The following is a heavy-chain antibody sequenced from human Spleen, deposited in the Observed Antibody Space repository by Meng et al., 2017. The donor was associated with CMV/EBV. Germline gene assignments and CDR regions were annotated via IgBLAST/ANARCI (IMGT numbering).Heavy chain of an antibody. J-gene: IGHJ4*02. CDR2: IYSGGST. CDR3: AKTNWNYPSLDY. D-gene: IGHD1-7*01. V-gene: IGHV3-53*01. Sequence: GESLKISCAASGFTVSSNYMSWVRQAPGKGLEWVSVIYSGGSTYYADSVKGRFTISRDNSKNTLYLQMNSLRAEDTAVYYCAKTNWNYPSLDYWGQGTLVTVSS. CDR1: GFTVSSNY.